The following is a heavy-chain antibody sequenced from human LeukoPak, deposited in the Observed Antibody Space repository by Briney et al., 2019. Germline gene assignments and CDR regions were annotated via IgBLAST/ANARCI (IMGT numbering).Heavy chain of an antibody. CDR1: GSTFSSYA. D-gene: IGHD6-6*01. CDR3: AKDPGRYSSSSTFDY. V-gene: IGHV3-23*01. J-gene: IGHJ4*02. Sequence: QAGGSLRLSCAASGSTFSSYAMSWVRQAPGKGLEWVSAISGSGGSTYYADSVKGRFTISRDNSKNTLYLQMNSLRAEDTAVYYCAKDPGRYSSSSTFDYWGQGTLVTVSS. CDR2: ISGSGGST.